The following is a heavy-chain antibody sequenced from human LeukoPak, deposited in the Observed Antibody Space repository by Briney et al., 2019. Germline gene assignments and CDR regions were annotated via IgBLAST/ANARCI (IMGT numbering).Heavy chain of an antibody. J-gene: IGHJ4*02. Sequence: ASVKVSCKASRYSFTNYAMNWVRQAPGQGLEFMGWIHPTTGNPAYAQGFSGRFVFSLDTSVTTTYLQINDLKAEDTAVYFCARALDSLGGLSLPDYWGQGTLVTVSS. CDR3: ARALDSLGGLSLPDY. CDR2: IHPTTGNP. V-gene: IGHV7-4-1*02. D-gene: IGHD3-16*02. CDR1: RYSFTNYA.